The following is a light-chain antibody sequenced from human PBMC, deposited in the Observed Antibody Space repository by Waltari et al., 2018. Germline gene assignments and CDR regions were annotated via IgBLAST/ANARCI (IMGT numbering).Light chain of an antibody. CDR2: GAS. CDR1: QSISSIY. J-gene: IGKJ1*01. V-gene: IGKV3-20*01. CDR3: QQYGSSPLT. Sequence: EIVLTQSPGTLSLSPGERATLSCRARQSISSIYLAWYQQKPGQAPRLLIYGASSRATGIPDRFSGGGSGTDFTLTISRLEPEDFAVYYCQQYGSSPLTFGQGTKVEIK.